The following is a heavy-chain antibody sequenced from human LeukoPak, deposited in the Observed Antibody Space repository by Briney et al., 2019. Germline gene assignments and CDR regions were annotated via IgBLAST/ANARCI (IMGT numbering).Heavy chain of an antibody. CDR1: GGSISSYY. D-gene: IGHD3-22*01. V-gene: IGHV4-59*12. J-gene: IGHJ4*02. CDR2: IYYSGST. CDR3: ASTSPKYYYESSGYSSLFDN. Sequence: SETLSLTCTVSGGSISSYYWSWIRQPPGKGLEWIGYIYYSGSTNYNPSLKSRLTISVDTSKNQFSLKLRSVTAADTALYYCASTSPKYYYESSGYSSLFDNWGQGTLVTVSS.